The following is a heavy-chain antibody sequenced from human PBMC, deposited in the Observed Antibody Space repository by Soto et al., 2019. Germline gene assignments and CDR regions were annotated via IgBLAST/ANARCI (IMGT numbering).Heavy chain of an antibody. CDR2: IPSKTNTYAT. V-gene: IGHV3-73*02. Sequence: EVQLVESGGGLVQPGGSLKLSCAASGFTFSGSTIHWVRQTSGKGLEWVGRIPSKTNTYATAYAASVKGRFTISRDDSKNTASLQMNSLKTEDTAVYYCTRQHPDVPVASAIDYWGQGTMVTVSS. D-gene: IGHD6-19*01. J-gene: IGHJ4*02. CDR1: GFTFSGST. CDR3: TRQHPDVPVASAIDY.